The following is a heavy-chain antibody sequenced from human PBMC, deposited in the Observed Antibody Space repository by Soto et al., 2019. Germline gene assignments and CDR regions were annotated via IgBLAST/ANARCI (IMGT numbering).Heavy chain of an antibody. Sequence: ASVKVSCKVSGYTFTDHFFHWVRQAPGQGLEWMGCIDPNSGGTKYAQEFQGRVTMTRDTSISTVNMELSRLRFDDTAVYYCAREPYYDFWSGYFVSSYYGMDVWGQGTTVTVSS. V-gene: IGHV1-2*02. D-gene: IGHD3-3*01. CDR1: GYTFTDHF. CDR3: AREPYYDFWSGYFVSSYYGMDV. CDR2: IDPNSGGT. J-gene: IGHJ6*02.